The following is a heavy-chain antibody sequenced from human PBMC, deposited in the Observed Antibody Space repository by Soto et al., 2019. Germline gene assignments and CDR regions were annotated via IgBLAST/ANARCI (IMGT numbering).Heavy chain of an antibody. V-gene: IGHV1-2*02. CDR1: GYTFTAYS. D-gene: IGHD1-1*01. J-gene: IGHJ6*02. Sequence: QVQLVQSGAEVKKPGASVKVSCKASGYTFTAYSIHWVRQAPGQGLEWMGWINPNSGGTKYAQKSQGRVTMTRDTSISTAYMELSWLTSDDTAVCYCARDWNYGMDVWGQGTTFTVSS. CDR2: INPNSGGT. CDR3: ARDWNYGMDV.